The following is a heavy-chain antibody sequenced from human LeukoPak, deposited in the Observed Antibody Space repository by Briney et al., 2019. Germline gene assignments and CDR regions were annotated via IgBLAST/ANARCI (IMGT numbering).Heavy chain of an antibody. Sequence: SETLSLTCTVSGGSMSSSSYYWGWIRQPPGKGLEWIGSIYYSESTYQNPSLKSRVTISVDTSKNQFSLKLSSVTAADTAVYYCVSIAAAGTVDYWGQGTLVTVSS. J-gene: IGHJ4*02. CDR3: VSIAAAGTVDY. V-gene: IGHV4-39*07. CDR1: GGSMSSSSYY. D-gene: IGHD6-13*01. CDR2: IYYSEST.